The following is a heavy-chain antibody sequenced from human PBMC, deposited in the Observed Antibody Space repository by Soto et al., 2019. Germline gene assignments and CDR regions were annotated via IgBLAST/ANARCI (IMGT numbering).Heavy chain of an antibody. V-gene: IGHV3-23*01. Sequence: EVQLLESGGGLVQPGGSLRLSCAASGFTFSSYAMSWVRQAPGKGLEWVSAISVSGGSTYYADSVKGRFTISRDNSKNTLYLQMNSLRAEDTAVYYCAKWYSQLLRFSDYCGQGTLVTVSS. CDR1: GFTFSSYA. CDR3: AKWYSQLLRFSDY. CDR2: ISVSGGST. J-gene: IGHJ4*02. D-gene: IGHD2-15*01.